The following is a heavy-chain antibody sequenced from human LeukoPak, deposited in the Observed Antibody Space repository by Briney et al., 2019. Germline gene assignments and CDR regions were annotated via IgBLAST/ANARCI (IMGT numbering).Heavy chain of an antibody. CDR3: TTDGYCSGGNCYSFDY. J-gene: IGHJ4*02. CDR2: IKSKIDGGTI. CDR1: GFTVRSNY. D-gene: IGHD2-15*01. Sequence: GGSLRLSCAASGFTVRSNYLSWVRQAPGKGLEWVGRIKSKIDGGTIEYAAPVKGRFTISRDDSKNTQYLQMNSLKTEDTAVYYCTTDGYCSGGNCYSFDYWGQGILVTVSA. V-gene: IGHV3-15*01.